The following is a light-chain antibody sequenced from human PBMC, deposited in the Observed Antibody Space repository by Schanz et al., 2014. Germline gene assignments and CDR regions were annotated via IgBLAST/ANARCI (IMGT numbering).Light chain of an antibody. V-gene: IGKV1-5*01. CDR3: QQYNSYPWT. CDR1: QSISSW. Sequence: DIQMTQSPSTLSASVGDRVNITCRASQSISSWLAWYQQKPGKAPKLLIYDASSLESGVPSRFSGSGSGTEFTLTISSLKPDDFATYYCQQYNSYPWTFGQGTKVEIK. CDR2: DAS. J-gene: IGKJ1*01.